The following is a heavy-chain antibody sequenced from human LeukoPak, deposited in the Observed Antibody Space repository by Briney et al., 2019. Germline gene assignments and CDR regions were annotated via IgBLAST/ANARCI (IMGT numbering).Heavy chain of an antibody. CDR3: AKDRVGAPPGDWEYLGASNCFDI. Sequence: ASVKVSCKASGYTFNRYGVNWVRQAPGQGLEWMGWIGTYNGNTNLAQKFKGGVTMTTDTATSTAYMELKSLRLDDTAVYYCAKDRVGAPPGDWEYLGASNCFDIWGQGTMVSVSS. CDR2: IGTYNGNT. CDR1: GYTFNRYG. J-gene: IGHJ3*02. D-gene: IGHD3-16*01. V-gene: IGHV1-18*01.